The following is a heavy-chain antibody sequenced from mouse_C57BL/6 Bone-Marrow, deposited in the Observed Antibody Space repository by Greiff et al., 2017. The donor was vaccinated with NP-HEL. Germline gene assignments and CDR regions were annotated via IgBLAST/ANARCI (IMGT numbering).Heavy chain of an antibody. CDR1: GYSFTGYY. D-gene: IGHD2-2*01. Sequence: EVQLQQSGPELVKPGASVKISCKASGYSFTGYYMNWVKQSPEKSLEWIGEINPSTGGTTYNQKFKAKATLTVDKSSSTAYMQLKSLTSEDSAVYYCALMVTTAYWGQGTLVTVSA. V-gene: IGHV1-42*01. CDR3: ALMVTTAY. J-gene: IGHJ3*01. CDR2: INPSTGGT.